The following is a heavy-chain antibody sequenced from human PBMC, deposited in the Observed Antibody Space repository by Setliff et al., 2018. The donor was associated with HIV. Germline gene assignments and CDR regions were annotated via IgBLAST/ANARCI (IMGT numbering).Heavy chain of an antibody. J-gene: IGHJ6*03. D-gene: IGHD6-13*01. V-gene: IGHV1-18*01. CDR3: ASVNYPSLSSSWYRLDYYYYMDV. CDR2: ISGYNGKT. Sequence: ASVKVSCKTSGYPFTSYALTWVRQAPGQGLEWMGWISGYNGKTNYPQKLQGRLTMTTDTSTSTVYMELRSLRSDDTAMYYCASVNYPSLSSSWYRLDYYYYMDVWGKGTMVTVSS. CDR1: GYPFTSYA.